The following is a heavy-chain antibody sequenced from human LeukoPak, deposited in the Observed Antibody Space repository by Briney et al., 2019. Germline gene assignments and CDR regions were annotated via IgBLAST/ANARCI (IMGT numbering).Heavy chain of an antibody. CDR3: ARAKMFYYEGGTYYHAFDI. V-gene: IGHV3-74*01. Sequence: PGGSLRLSCAASGFTFSTYWMHWVRQAPGKGLVWVSQINTDGNSTTYADSVKGRFTVSRDNAKNTLYLQMNSLRAEDTAVYYCARAKMFYYEGGTYYHAFDIWGQGTMVTVSS. D-gene: IGHD3-22*01. CDR2: INTDGNST. CDR1: GFTFSTYW. J-gene: IGHJ3*02.